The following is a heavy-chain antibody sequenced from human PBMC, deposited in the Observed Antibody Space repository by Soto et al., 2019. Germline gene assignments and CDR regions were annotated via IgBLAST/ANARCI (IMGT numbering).Heavy chain of an antibody. Sequence: GGSLRLSCAASGFTFSSYSMNWVRQAPGKGLEWVSYISSISSTIYYADSVKGRFTIARDNAKNSLYLQMNSLRDEDTAVDYCARDSMYYYDSRGYYNWFDPWGQGTLVTVSS. D-gene: IGHD3-22*01. J-gene: IGHJ5*02. CDR3: ARDSMYYYDSRGYYNWFDP. CDR2: ISSISSTI. V-gene: IGHV3-48*02. CDR1: GFTFSSYS.